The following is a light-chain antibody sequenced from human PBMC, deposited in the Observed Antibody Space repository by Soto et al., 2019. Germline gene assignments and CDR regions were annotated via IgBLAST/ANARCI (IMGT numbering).Light chain of an antibody. V-gene: IGLV1-40*01. J-gene: IGLJ2*01. CDR3: QSYDSSLRGSNVV. Sequence: QSVLTQPPSVSGAPGQRVTISCTGSSSNIGAGYDVHWYQQLPGTAPKLLIYGNSNRPSGVPDRFSGSKSGTSASLAITGLQAEDEADDYCQSYDSSLRGSNVVFGGGTKLAVL. CDR1: SSNIGAGYD. CDR2: GNS.